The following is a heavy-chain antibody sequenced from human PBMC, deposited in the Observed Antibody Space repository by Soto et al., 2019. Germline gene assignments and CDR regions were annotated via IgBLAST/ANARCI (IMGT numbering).Heavy chain of an antibody. Sequence: QLQLQESGPGLVKPSETLSLTCSVSGGSISSSSYYWGWIRQPPGKGLEWIGSIYYSGSTYYNPSLKSRVTISVDTSKNQFSLKLSSVTAADTAVYYCARQYYCTNGVCPNRFDPWGQGTLVTVSS. CDR1: GGSISSSSYY. CDR2: IYYSGST. D-gene: IGHD2-8*01. CDR3: ARQYYCTNGVCPNRFDP. J-gene: IGHJ5*02. V-gene: IGHV4-39*01.